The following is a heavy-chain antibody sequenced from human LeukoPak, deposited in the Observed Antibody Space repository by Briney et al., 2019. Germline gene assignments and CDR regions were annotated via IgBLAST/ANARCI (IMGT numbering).Heavy chain of an antibody. J-gene: IGHJ4*02. Sequence: GGSLRLSCAASGFTFSSYAMTWVRQAPGKGLEWVSGISGSGGSTYYADSVKGRFTISRDNSKNALYVQMNSLRAEDTAVYYCAKSDYYDSSGYYYGSDYWGQGTLVTVSS. CDR1: GFTFSSYA. D-gene: IGHD3-22*01. CDR3: AKSDYYDSSGYYYGSDY. CDR2: ISGSGGST. V-gene: IGHV3-23*01.